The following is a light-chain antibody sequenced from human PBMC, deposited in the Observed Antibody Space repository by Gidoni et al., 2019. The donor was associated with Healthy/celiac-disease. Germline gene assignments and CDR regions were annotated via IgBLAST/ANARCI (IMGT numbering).Light chain of an antibody. V-gene: IGLV1-40*01. CDR1: SSNIGAGYV. CDR3: QSYDSSLSVS. Sequence: QSVLTQPPSVSGAPGPRVTISCTGSSSNIGAGYVLHWYQQLPGTAPKLLIYGNSNRPSGVPDRFSGSKSGTSASLAITGLQAEDEADYYCQSYDSSLSVSFGGGTKLTVL. J-gene: IGLJ2*01. CDR2: GNS.